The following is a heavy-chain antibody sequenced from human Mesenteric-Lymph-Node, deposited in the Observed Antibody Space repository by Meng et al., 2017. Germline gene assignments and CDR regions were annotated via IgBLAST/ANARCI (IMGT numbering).Heavy chain of an antibody. Sequence: SETLSLTCTVSGGSISSYYWSWIRQPPGKGLEWIGYIYYSGSTNYNPSLKGRFTISVDTSKNQFSLKLSAVTAADTAVYYCARGPNSGYYYWWGQGTLVTVSS. CDR3: ARGPNSGYYYW. J-gene: IGHJ4*02. D-gene: IGHD3-22*01. CDR1: GGSISSYY. CDR2: IYYSGST. V-gene: IGHV4-59*01.